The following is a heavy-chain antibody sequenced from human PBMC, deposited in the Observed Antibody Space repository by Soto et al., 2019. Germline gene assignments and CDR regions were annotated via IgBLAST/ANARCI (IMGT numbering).Heavy chain of an antibody. V-gene: IGHV1-18*04. Sequence: ASVKVSCKASGYTFTTYGISWVRPAPVQGLEWMGWLSTYNGNTNYEQKLQGRVTMTTDTLTSTAYMELRSLRSDDTAVYYCARRGAYCSGGTCYHFDYWC. CDR2: LSTYNGNT. CDR1: GYTFTTYG. CDR3: ARRGAYCSGGTCYHFDY. J-gene: IGHJ4*01. D-gene: IGHD2-15*01.